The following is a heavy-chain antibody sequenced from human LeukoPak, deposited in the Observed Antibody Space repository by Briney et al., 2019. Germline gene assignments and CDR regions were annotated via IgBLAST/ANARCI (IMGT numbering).Heavy chain of an antibody. CDR1: GFTFSSYG. V-gene: IGHV3-30*02. CDR2: IRYDGSNK. D-gene: IGHD2-15*01. CDR3: AKDPGVGVGYFDY. J-gene: IGHJ4*02. Sequence: GGSLRLSCAASGFTFSSYGMHWVRQAPGKGLEWVAFIRYDGSNKYYADSVKGRFTISRDNSKNALYLQMNSLRAEDTAVYYCAKDPGVGVGYFDYWGQGTLVTVSS.